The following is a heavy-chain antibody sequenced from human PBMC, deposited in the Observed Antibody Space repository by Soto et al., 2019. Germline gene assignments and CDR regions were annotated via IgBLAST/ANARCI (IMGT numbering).Heavy chain of an antibody. J-gene: IGHJ6*02. CDR1: GFSLSTSGMC. V-gene: IGHV2-70*01. Sequence: SGPTLGNPTQTLTLTCTFSGFSLSTSGMCVSWIRQPPGKALEWLALIDWDDDKYYSTSLKTRLTISRDTSKNQVVLTMTNMDPVDTATYYCARYRGGTTDYYYYGMDVWGQGTTVTVSS. CDR2: IDWDDDK. CDR3: ARYRGGTTDYYYYGMDV. D-gene: IGHD2-15*01.